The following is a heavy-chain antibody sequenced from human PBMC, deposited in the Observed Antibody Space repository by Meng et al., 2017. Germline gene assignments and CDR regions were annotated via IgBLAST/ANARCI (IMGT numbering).Heavy chain of an antibody. D-gene: IGHD3-9*01. CDR1: GGSFSGYY. J-gene: IGHJ4*02. CDR3: ARDTNYDILTYFPPFDY. V-gene: IGHV4-34*01. Sequence: SETLSLTCAVYGGSFSGYYWSWIRQPPGKGLEWIGEINHSGSTNYNPSLKSRVTISVDTSKNQFSLKLSSVTAADTAVYYCARDTNYDILTYFPPFDYWGQGTLVTVSS. CDR2: INHSGST.